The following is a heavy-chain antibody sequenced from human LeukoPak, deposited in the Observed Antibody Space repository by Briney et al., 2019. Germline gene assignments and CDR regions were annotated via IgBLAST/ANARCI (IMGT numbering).Heavy chain of an antibody. CDR1: GGSFSGYY. Sequence: SETLSLTCAVYGGSFSGYYWSWIRQPPGPGLVWIGELNHSGSTNYNPSLKSRVTISVDTSKNQFSLKLSSVTAADTAVYYCAGGRTTYYDFWSGYYTRWGQGTLVTVSS. D-gene: IGHD3-3*01. V-gene: IGHV4-34*01. CDR3: AGGRTTYYDFWSGYYTR. CDR2: LNHSGST. J-gene: IGHJ4*02.